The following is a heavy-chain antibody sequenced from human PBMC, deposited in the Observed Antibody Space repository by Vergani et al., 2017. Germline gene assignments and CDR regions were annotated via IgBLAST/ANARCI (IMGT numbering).Heavy chain of an antibody. J-gene: IGHJ6*02. D-gene: IGHD6-13*01. CDR1: GFTFSSYD. CDR3: ARSVGDGAAAGTEYYYYGMDV. Sequence: EVQLVESGGGLVQPGGSLRLSCAASGFTFSSYDMHWVRQATGKGLEWVSAIGTAGDTYYPGSVKGRFTISRENAKNSLYLQMNSLRAGDTAVYYCARSVGDGAAAGTEYYYYGMDVWGQGTTVTVSS. CDR2: IGTAGDT. V-gene: IGHV3-13*04.